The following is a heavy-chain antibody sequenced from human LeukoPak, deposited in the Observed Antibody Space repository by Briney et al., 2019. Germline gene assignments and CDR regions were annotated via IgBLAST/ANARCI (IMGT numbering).Heavy chain of an antibody. D-gene: IGHD6-19*01. Sequence: SETLSLTCAVYGGSFSGYFWSWIRQPPGKGLEWIGEINHRGSTNYNPSLKSRVTISVDTSKNQFSLNLTFVTAADTALYYCARSWLYGDFDYWGQGTLVTVSS. CDR3: ARSWLYGDFDY. CDR1: GGSFSGYF. CDR2: INHRGST. V-gene: IGHV4-34*01. J-gene: IGHJ4*02.